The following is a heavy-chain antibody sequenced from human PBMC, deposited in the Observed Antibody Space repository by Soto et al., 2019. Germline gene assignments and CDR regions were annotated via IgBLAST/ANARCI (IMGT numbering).Heavy chain of an antibody. CDR3: ARRNDYADY. CDR2: IRTYNGNT. J-gene: IGHJ4*02. V-gene: IGHV1-18*01. D-gene: IGHD4-17*01. Sequence: SSSVRQAPGQGLEWMGWIRTYNGNTNYAQKVQSRVTMTTDISTSTAYMELRSLSSDVPAVYYCARRNDYADYWGQGTLVTVSS.